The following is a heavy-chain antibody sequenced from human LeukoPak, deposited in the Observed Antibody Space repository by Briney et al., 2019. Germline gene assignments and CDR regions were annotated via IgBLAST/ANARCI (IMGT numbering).Heavy chain of an antibody. CDR2: INHSGST. D-gene: IGHD4-23*01. CDR1: GGSFSGYY. CDR3: ARRSQPLRWTYFDY. Sequence: SETLSLTCAVYGGSFSGYYWSWIRQPPGKGLEWIGEINHSGSTNYNPSLKSRVTISVDTSKNQFSLKLSSVTAADTAVYYCARRSQPLRWTYFDYWGQGTLVTVSS. V-gene: IGHV4-34*01. J-gene: IGHJ4*02.